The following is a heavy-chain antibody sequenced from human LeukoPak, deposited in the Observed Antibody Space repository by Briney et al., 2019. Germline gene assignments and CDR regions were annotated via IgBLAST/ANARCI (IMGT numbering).Heavy chain of an antibody. D-gene: IGHD3-22*01. J-gene: IGHJ4*02. CDR1: GFTFSSYW. Sequence: GGSLRLSCAASGFTFSSYWMSWVRQAPGKGLEWVANIKQDGSEKYYVDSVKGRFTISRDNAKNSLYLQMNSLRAEDTAVYYCAVYDSSGYYEIDYWGQGTLVTVSS. V-gene: IGHV3-7*01. CDR3: AVYDSSGYYEIDY. CDR2: IKQDGSEK.